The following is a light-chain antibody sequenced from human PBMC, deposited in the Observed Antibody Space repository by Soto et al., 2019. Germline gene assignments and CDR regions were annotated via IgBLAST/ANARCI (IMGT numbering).Light chain of an antibody. Sequence: QSALTQPASVSGSPGQSITISCIGTSSDFGAYNYVSWYQHHPGKAPKLMISEVSNRPSGVSYRFSGSKSGNTASLTISGLQAEDEADYYCSSYTTSSTPVLFGGGTKLTVL. CDR2: EVS. CDR1: SSDFGAYNY. CDR3: SSYTTSSTPVL. V-gene: IGLV2-14*01. J-gene: IGLJ2*01.